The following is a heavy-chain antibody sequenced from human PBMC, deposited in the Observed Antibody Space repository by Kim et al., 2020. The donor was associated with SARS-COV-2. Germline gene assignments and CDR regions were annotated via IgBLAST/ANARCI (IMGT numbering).Heavy chain of an antibody. V-gene: IGHV1-69*13. J-gene: IGHJ4*02. CDR3: ARVGGFVLWFGGYFDY. D-gene: IGHD3-10*01. CDR1: GGTFSSYA. CDR2: IIPIFGTA. Sequence: SVKVSCKASGGTFSSYAISWVRQAPGQGLEWMGGIIPIFGTANYAQKFQGRVTITADESTSTAYMELSSLRSEDTAVYYCARVGGFVLWFGGYFDYWGQGTLVTVSS.